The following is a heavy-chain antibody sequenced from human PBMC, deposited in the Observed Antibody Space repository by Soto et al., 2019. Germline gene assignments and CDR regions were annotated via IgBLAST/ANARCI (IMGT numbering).Heavy chain of an antibody. CDR1: GFTFSSYS. CDR2: ISSSSSYI. CDR3: ARERSSGVDY. J-gene: IGHJ4*02. D-gene: IGHD2-15*01. Sequence: GGSLRLSCAASGFTFSSYSMNWVRQAPGKGLEWVSSISSSSSYIYYAESVKGRFTISRDNAKNSLYLQMNSLRAEDTAVYYCARERSSGVDYWGQGTLVTVSS. V-gene: IGHV3-21*01.